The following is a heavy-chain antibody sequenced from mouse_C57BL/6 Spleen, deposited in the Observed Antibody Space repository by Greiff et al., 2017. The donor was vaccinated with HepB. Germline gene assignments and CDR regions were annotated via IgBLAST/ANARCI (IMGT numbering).Heavy chain of an antibody. Sequence: VQLQQPGAELVKPGASVKMSCKASGYTFTSYWITWVKQRPGQGLEWIGDIYPGSGSTNYNEKFKSKATLTVDTSSSTAYMQLSSLTSEDSACYYCARPLTGTGAMDYWGQGTSVTVSS. V-gene: IGHV1-55*01. D-gene: IGHD4-1*01. CDR3: ARPLTGTGAMDY. J-gene: IGHJ4*01. CDR1: GYTFTSYW. CDR2: IYPGSGST.